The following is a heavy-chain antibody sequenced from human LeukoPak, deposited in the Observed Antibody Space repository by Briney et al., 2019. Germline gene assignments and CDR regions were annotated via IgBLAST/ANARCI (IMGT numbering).Heavy chain of an antibody. D-gene: IGHD1-7*01. CDR2: ITSDGSAK. CDR3: ADLGTSD. V-gene: IGHV3-7*01. Sequence: GGSLRLSCAVSGFRFSSQWMTWVRQAPGTGLEWVATITSDGSAKYHVDSVKGRFTISRDNAKNLVYLQMSILRAEDTAVYYCADLGTSDCGQGTLVTVSS. CDR1: GFRFSSQW. J-gene: IGHJ4*02.